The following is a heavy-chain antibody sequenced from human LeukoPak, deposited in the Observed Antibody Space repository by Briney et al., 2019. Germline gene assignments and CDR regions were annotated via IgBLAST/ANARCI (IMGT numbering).Heavy chain of an antibody. CDR1: GGSISSYY. Sequence: PSETLSLTCTVSGGSISSYYWSWIPQPAGKGLEWIGRIYTSGSTNYNPSLKSRVTISVDKSKNQFSLKLSSVTAADTAVYYCAREPTGVGVVKDAFDIWGQGTMAIVSS. CDR3: AREPTGVGVVKDAFDI. CDR2: IYTSGST. D-gene: IGHD3-3*01. V-gene: IGHV4-4*07. J-gene: IGHJ3*02.